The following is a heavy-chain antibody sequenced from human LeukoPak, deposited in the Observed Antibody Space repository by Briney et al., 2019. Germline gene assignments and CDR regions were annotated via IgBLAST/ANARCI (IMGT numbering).Heavy chain of an antibody. J-gene: IGHJ6*03. D-gene: IGHD6-6*01. CDR1: GGSISSGSYY. CDR2: FYYSGST. CDR3: ARFKSIAARSPYYYYYYMDV. V-gene: IGHV4-39*07. Sequence: SETLSLTCTVSGGSISSGSYYWGWIRQPPGKGLEWIGSFYYSGSTYYNPSLKSRVTISVDTSKNQFSLKLSSVTAADTAVYYCARFKSIAARSPYYYYYYMDVWGKGTTVTVSS.